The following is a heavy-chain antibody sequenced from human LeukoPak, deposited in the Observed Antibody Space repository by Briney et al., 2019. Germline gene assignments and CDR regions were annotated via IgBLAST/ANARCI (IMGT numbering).Heavy chain of an antibody. D-gene: IGHD1-26*01. CDR2: IYYSGST. CDR3: ARTGGSFYFYYYMDV. V-gene: IGHV4-39*07. Sequence: SPSETLSLTCTVSGGSISSSTFYWGWIRQPPGKGLEWIGTIYYSGSTFYNPSLKSRVTISVDTSKNQFSLKLSSVTAADTAVYYCARTGGSFYFYYYMDVWGKGTTVTVSS. J-gene: IGHJ6*03. CDR1: GGSISSSTFY.